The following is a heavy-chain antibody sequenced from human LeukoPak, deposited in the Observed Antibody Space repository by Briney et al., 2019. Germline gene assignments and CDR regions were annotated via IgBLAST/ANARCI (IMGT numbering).Heavy chain of an antibody. CDR3: ARMKSSTPDY. V-gene: IGHV4-61*02. CDR1: GYSISSGYY. D-gene: IGHD2-2*01. Sequence: PSETLSLTCTVSGYSISSGYYWSWIRQPAGKGLEWIGRIYTSGSTDYNPSLKSRVTISVDTSKNQFSLKLSSVTAADTAVYYCARMKSSTPDYWGQGTLVTVSS. J-gene: IGHJ4*02. CDR2: IYTSGST.